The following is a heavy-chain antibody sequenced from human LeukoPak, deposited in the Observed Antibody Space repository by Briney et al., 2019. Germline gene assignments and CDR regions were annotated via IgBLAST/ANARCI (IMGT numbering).Heavy chain of an antibody. V-gene: IGHV4-34*01. D-gene: IGHD1-7*01. Sequence: SVTLSLTCAVYGGSFSNYYWSWIRQPPGKGLEWIGEINDSGRINYNPSLMSRVTVSVDTSKNQFSLRLTSVTATDTAVYYCARRWNYGRNYYIDVWGNGATVSVSS. CDR1: GGSFSNYY. J-gene: IGHJ6*03. CDR3: ARRWNYGRNYYIDV. CDR2: INDSGRI.